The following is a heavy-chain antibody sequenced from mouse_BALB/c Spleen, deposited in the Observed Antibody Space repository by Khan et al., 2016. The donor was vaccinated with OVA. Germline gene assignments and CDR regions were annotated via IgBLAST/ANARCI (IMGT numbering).Heavy chain of an antibody. CDR1: GYSITSAYC. V-gene: IGHV3-6*02. Sequence: EVQLQESGPGLVKPSQSLSLTCSVTGYSITSAYCWNWIRQFPGNKLEWMGYISYDGSNNYNPSLKKRISSPRDTSQNQFFLKLHSVTTEDTATYFCARGGVVVPYWYFDVWGAGTMVTVSS. CDR2: ISYDGSN. J-gene: IGHJ1*01. CDR3: ARGGVVVPYWYFDV. D-gene: IGHD1-1*01.